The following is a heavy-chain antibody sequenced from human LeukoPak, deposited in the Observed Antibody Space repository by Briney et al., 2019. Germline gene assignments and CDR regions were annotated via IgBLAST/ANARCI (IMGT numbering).Heavy chain of an antibody. CDR2: IYYSGST. Sequence: PSETLSLTCTVSGGSISSYYWSWIRQPPGKGLEWIGYIYYSGSTNYNPSLKSRVTISVDTSKNQFSLKLSSVTAADTAVYYCASGDIAAASWYFDLWGRGTLVTVSS. V-gene: IGHV4-59*01. CDR3: ASGDIAAASWYFDL. D-gene: IGHD6-13*01. CDR1: GGSISSYY. J-gene: IGHJ2*01.